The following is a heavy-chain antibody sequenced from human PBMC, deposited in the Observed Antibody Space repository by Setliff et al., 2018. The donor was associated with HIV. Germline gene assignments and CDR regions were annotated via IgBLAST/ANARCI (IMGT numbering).Heavy chain of an antibody. CDR2: INTGNGNT. D-gene: IGHD3-16*02. CDR3: ARDRCNSVACYLYNWFDP. V-gene: IGHV1-3*04. J-gene: IGHJ5*02. CDR1: GYTFSQYP. Sequence: ASVKVSCKASGYTFSQYPIHWVRQAPGQRPEWMGWINTGNGNTKYSQKFQDRVTITRDTSANTVYMELNSLRSEDTAVYYCARDRCNSVACYLYNWFDPWGQGTRVTVS.